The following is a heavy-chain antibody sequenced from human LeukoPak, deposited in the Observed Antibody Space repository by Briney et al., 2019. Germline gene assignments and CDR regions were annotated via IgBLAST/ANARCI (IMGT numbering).Heavy chain of an antibody. D-gene: IGHD6-6*01. CDR2: IIPIFGTA. CDR1: GGTFSSYA. CDR3: ARVEGSSSSGGSFDY. Sequence: ASVKVSCKVSGGTFSSYAISWVRQAPGQGLEWMGGIIPIFGTANYAQKFQGRVTITTDESTSTAYMELSSLRSEDTAVYYCARVEGSSSSGGSFDYWGQGTLVTVSS. J-gene: IGHJ4*02. V-gene: IGHV1-69*05.